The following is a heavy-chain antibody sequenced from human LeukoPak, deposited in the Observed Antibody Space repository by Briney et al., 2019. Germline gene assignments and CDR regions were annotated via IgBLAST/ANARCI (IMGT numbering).Heavy chain of an antibody. Sequence: GGSLRLSCAASGFTFSSYAMTWVRQAPGKGLKWVAAVSGSGISTYYADSVQGRFTISRDNSKNTLYLQMDSLRAEDTAVYYCAKWELPHGHFDYWGRGTLVTVSS. CDR1: GFTFSSYA. CDR3: AKWELPHGHFDY. V-gene: IGHV3-23*01. J-gene: IGHJ4*02. D-gene: IGHD1-26*01. CDR2: VSGSGIST.